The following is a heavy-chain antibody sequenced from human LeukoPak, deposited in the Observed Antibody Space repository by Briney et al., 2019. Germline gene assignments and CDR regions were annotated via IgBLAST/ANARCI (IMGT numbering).Heavy chain of an antibody. CDR1: GFTFSGYS. Sequence: PGGSLRLSCAASGFTFSGYSMNWVRQAPGKGLEWVSYISSGSSAIYYADSVKGRFTISRDNPKNSLYLQMNSLRAEDTAVYYCARGRADYYFDYWGQGTLVTVSS. J-gene: IGHJ4*02. D-gene: IGHD2-21*02. CDR2: ISSGSSAI. V-gene: IGHV3-48*01. CDR3: ARGRADYYFDY.